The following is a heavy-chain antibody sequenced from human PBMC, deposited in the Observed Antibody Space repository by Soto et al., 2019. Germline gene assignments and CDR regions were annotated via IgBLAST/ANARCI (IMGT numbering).Heavy chain of an antibody. CDR3: ARERTSKGGMDI. V-gene: IGHV3-74*01. CDR2: IISGGSRV. CDR1: GFTFSSDW. Sequence: EVHLVESGGGLVQPGGSLRLSCAASGFTFSSDWMNWVRQSPGKGLEWVSRIISGGSRVSYADSVKGRFTITRDNAKNTLYLEMHSLTADDTAVYYCARERTSKGGMDIWGQGTTVTVSS. J-gene: IGHJ6*02.